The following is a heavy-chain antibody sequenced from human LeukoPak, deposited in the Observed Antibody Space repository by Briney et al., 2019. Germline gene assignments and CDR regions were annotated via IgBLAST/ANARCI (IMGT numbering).Heavy chain of an antibody. V-gene: IGHV3-48*03. CDR3: AKGSSWFDY. D-gene: IGHD6-13*01. CDR1: GFTFSSYE. CDR2: ISSSGSTI. Sequence: GGSLRLSCAASGFTFSSYEMNWVRQAPGKGLEWVSYISSSGSTIYYADSVKGRFTISRDNAKNSLYLQMNSLRAEDTALYYCAKGSSWFDYWGQGTLVTVSS. J-gene: IGHJ4*02.